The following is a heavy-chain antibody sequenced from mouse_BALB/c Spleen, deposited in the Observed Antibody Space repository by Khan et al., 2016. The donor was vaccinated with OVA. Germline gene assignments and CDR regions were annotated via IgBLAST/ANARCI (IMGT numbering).Heavy chain of an antibody. V-gene: IGHV14-3*02. CDR3: ASINA. J-gene: IGHJ2*01. CDR2: IDPANGTT. CDR1: GFNIKDTD. Sequence: VQLQQPGAELVKPGASVKLSCTASGFNIKDTDMHWVKQRPEQGLEWIGRIDPANGTTKYDPKLQGKATITADTSSNTAYLQLSSLTSEDTAVYYCASINAWGQGTTLTVSS.